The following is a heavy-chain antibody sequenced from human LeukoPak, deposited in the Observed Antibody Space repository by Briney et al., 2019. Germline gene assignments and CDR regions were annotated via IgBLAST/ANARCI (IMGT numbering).Heavy chain of an antibody. V-gene: IGHV3-21*01. D-gene: IGHD3-22*01. CDR1: GLTFSSHT. J-gene: IGHJ4*02. Sequence: GGSLRLSCAASGLTFSSHTMNWVRQAPGKGLEWVSSISSSSSYIYYADSLKGRFTISRDNAQNSLYLQMNSLRAEDTAVYYCARECYYEGSGYYDYWGQGTLVTVSS. CDR3: ARECYYEGSGYYDY. CDR2: ISSSSSYI.